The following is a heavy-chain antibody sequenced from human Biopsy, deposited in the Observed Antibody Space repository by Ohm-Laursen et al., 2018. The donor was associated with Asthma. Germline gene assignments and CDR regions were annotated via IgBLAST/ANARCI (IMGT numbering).Heavy chain of an antibody. Sequence: GSLRLSCSASGFTFDDYAMSWVRQAPGKGLEWVSGINWNGGSTGYADSVKGRFTISRDNAKNSLYLQMNSLRAEDTALYHCARDRAVPGLNDAFDTWGQGTMVTVSS. CDR2: INWNGGST. CDR3: ARDRAVPGLNDAFDT. J-gene: IGHJ3*02. CDR1: GFTFDDYA. V-gene: IGHV3-20*01. D-gene: IGHD3/OR15-3a*01.